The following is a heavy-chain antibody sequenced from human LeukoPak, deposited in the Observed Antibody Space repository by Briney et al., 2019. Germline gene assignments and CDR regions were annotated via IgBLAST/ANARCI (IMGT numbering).Heavy chain of an antibody. CDR1: GFTFGSYA. J-gene: IGHJ4*02. Sequence: GRSLRLSCVASGFTFGSYAMSWVRQAPGKGLEWVAGISGSGGSTYHTGSVKGRFTISRDNSKNTLSLQMDSLRAEDTAVYYCAKVVAARTPAGHFDYWGQGTLVTVSS. CDR2: ISGSGGST. V-gene: IGHV3-23*01. D-gene: IGHD6-6*01. CDR3: AKVVAARTPAGHFDY.